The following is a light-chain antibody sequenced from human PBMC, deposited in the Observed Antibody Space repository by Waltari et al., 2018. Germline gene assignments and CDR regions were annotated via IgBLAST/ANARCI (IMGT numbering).Light chain of an antibody. CDR3: QQSYPTPPWT. J-gene: IGKJ1*01. Sequence: DIQMTQSPSSLSASVGDRVTITCRASQRISNDLNWYQQKPGKAPRLLIYAASSLQSGVPSRFSGSGSGTDFTLTITSLQPEDFATYYCQQSYPTPPWTFGQGTKVEIK. CDR2: AAS. V-gene: IGKV1-39*01. CDR1: QRISND.